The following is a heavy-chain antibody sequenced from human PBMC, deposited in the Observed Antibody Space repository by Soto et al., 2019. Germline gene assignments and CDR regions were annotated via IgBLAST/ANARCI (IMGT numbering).Heavy chain of an antibody. J-gene: IGHJ4*02. CDR1: GGSVTSGSYY. V-gene: IGHV4-61*01. CDR2: IYYRGST. Sequence: PSETLSLTCTVSGGSVTSGSYYWSWIRQPPGKGLEWISYIYYRGSTIYNPSLKSRRTMSVDTSKNQFSLRLTSATAAATAVYYSAILDPRRYFYYWGQGSLVTVSS. CDR3: AILDPRRYFYY. D-gene: IGHD3-3*01.